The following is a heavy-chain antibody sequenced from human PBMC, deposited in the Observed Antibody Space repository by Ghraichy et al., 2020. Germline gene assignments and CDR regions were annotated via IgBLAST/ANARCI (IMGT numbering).Heavy chain of an antibody. CDR2: ISSSGSTI. CDR1: GFTFSDYY. D-gene: IGHD3-22*01. V-gene: IGHV3-11*01. J-gene: IGHJ4*02. Sequence: GGSLRLSCAASGFTFSDYYMSWIRQAPGKGLEWVSYISSSGSTIYYADSVKGLFTISRDNAKNSLYLQMNSLRAEDTAVYYCACDHYDSSGYYANVIDYWGQGTLVTVSS. CDR3: ACDHYDSSGYYANVIDY.